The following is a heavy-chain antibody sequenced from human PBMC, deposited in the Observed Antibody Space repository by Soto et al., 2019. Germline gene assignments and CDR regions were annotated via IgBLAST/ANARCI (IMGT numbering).Heavy chain of an antibody. CDR3: ARSFGWYEIDP. Sequence: SETLSLTCAVSSASISSEQRWSWVRQPPGKGLEWIGEIHHSGNTNSNPSLKSRVTMSVDKSKNQFSLNLNSLTAADTAVYYCARSFGWYEIDPWRQGTLVT. V-gene: IGHV4-4*02. J-gene: IGHJ5*02. CDR1: SASISSEQR. D-gene: IGHD6-19*01. CDR2: IHHSGNT.